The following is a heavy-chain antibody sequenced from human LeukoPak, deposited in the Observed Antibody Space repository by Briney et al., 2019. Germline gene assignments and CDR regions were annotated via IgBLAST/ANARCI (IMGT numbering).Heavy chain of an antibody. V-gene: IGHV3-43D*03. CDR2: ISWDGGST. Sequence: PGGSLRLSCAASGFTFDDYAMHWVRQAPGKGLEWVSLISWDGGSTYYADSVKGRFTISRDNSKNSLYLQMNSLRAEDTALYYCAKTQSYDSRMMDVWGKGTTVTVSS. CDR3: AKTQSYDSRMMDV. D-gene: IGHD3-22*01. CDR1: GFTFDDYA. J-gene: IGHJ6*04.